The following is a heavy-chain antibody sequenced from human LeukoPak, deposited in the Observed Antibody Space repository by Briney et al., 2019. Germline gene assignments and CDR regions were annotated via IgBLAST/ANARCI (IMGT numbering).Heavy chain of an antibody. CDR2: INHSGST. V-gene: IGHV4-34*01. CDR3: ARHITGAVTPFDY. Sequence: PSETLSLTCAVYGGSFSGYYWSWIRQPPGKGLEWIGEINHSGSTNYNPSLKSRVTISVDTSKNQFSLKLSSVTAADTAVYYCARHITGAVTPFDYWGQGTLVTVSS. CDR1: GGSFSGYY. J-gene: IGHJ4*02. D-gene: IGHD4-17*01.